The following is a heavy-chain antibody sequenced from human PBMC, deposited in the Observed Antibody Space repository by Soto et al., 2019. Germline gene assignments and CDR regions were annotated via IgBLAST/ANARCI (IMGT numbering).Heavy chain of an antibody. CDR2: VHHRRST. D-gene: IGHD1-26*01. Sequence: PSETLSLTCAVSGDSITSDWWWTWVRQPPGKGLEWIGEVHHRRSTNYNPSLRSRIIISVDNSKNQFSLILTSVTAADTAVYYCAKGGHWQFDSRGQGALVTVSS. CDR3: AKGGHWQFDS. V-gene: IGHV4-4*02. CDR1: GDSITSDWW. J-gene: IGHJ5*01.